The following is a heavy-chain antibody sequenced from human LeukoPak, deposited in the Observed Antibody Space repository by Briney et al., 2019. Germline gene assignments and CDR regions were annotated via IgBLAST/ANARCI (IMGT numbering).Heavy chain of an antibody. D-gene: IGHD1-14*01. CDR3: ATAPEYNWFDP. CDR1: GGSISSYY. J-gene: IGHJ5*02. Sequence: SETLSLTCTVSGGSISSYYWSWIRQPPGKGLEWIGYIYYSGSTNYNPSLKSRVTISVDTSKNQFSLKMRSVTAADTAVYYCATAPEYNWFDPWGQGTLVTVSS. V-gene: IGHV4-59*01. CDR2: IYYSGST.